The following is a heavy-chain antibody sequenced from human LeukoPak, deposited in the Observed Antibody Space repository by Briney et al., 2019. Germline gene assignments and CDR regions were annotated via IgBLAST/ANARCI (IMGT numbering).Heavy chain of an antibody. CDR2: ISAYNGNT. J-gene: IGHJ4*02. V-gene: IGHV1-18*01. CDR3: ARDPLLVAGVWVDY. CDR1: GYTFASYG. Sequence: ASVKVSCKASGYTFASYGISWVRQAPGQGLEWMGWISAYNGNTNYAQKLQGRVTMTTDTSTSTAYMELRSLRSDDTAVYYCARDPLLVAGVWVDYWGQGTLVTVSS. D-gene: IGHD6-19*01.